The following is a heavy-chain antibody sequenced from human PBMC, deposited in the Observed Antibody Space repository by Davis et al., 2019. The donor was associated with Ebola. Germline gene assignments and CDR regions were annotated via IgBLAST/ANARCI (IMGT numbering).Heavy chain of an antibody. CDR3: ARTKSHRWGTISSWFDP. CDR2: MNPNSGNT. D-gene: IGHD2-8*01. CDR1: GYTFTSYG. J-gene: IGHJ5*02. V-gene: IGHV1-8*02. Sequence: ASVKVSCKASGYTFTSYGISWVRQAAGQGLEWMGWMNPNSGNTGYAQKFQGRVTVTRNTSISTAYMELSSLTADDTAVYYCARTKSHRWGTISSWFDPWGQGTLVTVSS.